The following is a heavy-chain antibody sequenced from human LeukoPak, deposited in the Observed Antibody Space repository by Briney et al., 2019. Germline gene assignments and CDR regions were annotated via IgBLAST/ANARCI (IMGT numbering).Heavy chain of an antibody. V-gene: IGHV4-31*03. J-gene: IGHJ4*02. D-gene: IGHD1-26*01. CDR3: AREWEGYFDY. CDR1: GGSISSGGYY. Sequence: SETLSLTCTVSGGSISSGGYYWSWIRQHPGKVLEWIGYIYYSGSTYYNPSLKSRVTISVDTSKNQFSLKLSSVTAADTAVYYCAREWEGYFDYWGQGTLVTVSS. CDR2: IYYSGST.